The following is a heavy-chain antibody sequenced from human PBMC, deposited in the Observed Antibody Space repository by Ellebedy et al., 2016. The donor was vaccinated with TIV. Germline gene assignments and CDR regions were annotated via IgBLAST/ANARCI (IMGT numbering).Heavy chain of an antibody. CDR1: GFAFNTHA. CDR3: AKDQRWETPHFYDG. D-gene: IGHD1-26*01. V-gene: IGHV3-23*01. J-gene: IGHJ4*02. Sequence: PGGSLRLSCAGSGFAFNTHAMTRVRQSPGKGLEWVSTLTPSGGGTYYADSVKGRFTISRDNSNNTLWLQMNSLRAEDTAVYYCAKDQRWETPHFYDGWGQGTLVTVSS. CDR2: LTPSGGGT.